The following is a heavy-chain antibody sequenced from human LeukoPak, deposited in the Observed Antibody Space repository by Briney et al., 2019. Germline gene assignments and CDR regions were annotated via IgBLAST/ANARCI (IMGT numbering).Heavy chain of an antibody. V-gene: IGHV4-39*07. Sequence: SETLSLTCTVSGGSVNSSAYYWSWVRQRPGKGLEWIGFIYHSGSTNYNPSLKSRVTISVDKSKNQFSLKLSSVTAADTAVYYCARVRYGDYPDFDYWGQGTLVTVSS. CDR1: GGSVNSSAYY. J-gene: IGHJ4*02. CDR3: ARVRYGDYPDFDY. CDR2: IYHSGST. D-gene: IGHD4-17*01.